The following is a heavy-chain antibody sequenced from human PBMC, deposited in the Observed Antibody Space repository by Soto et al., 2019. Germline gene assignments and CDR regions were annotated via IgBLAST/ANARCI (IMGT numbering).Heavy chain of an antibody. CDR3: AKDSTTPDYGDYVFDY. CDR1: GFTFSSYG. J-gene: IGHJ4*02. D-gene: IGHD4-17*01. Sequence: GGSLRLSCAASGFTFSSYGMHWVRQAPGKGLEWVAVISYDGSNKYYADSVKGRFTISRDNSKNTLYLQMNSLRAEDTAVYYCAKDSTTPDYGDYVFDYWGQGTLVTVSS. V-gene: IGHV3-30*18. CDR2: ISYDGSNK.